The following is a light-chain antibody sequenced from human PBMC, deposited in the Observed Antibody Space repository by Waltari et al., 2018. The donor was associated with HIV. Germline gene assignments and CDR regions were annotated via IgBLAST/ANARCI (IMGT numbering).Light chain of an antibody. CDR3: QVWDSSSDDWV. Sequence: SYVLTQPPSVSVAPGQTASMTCGGNNMGGKNVHWYQQKPGQAPVLLVYDNSDRPSGIPERISGSKSGNTAALTISRVEAGDEADYYCQVWDSSSDDWVCGGGTKLTVL. J-gene: IGLJ3*02. CDR2: DNS. V-gene: IGLV3-21*02. CDR1: NMGGKN.